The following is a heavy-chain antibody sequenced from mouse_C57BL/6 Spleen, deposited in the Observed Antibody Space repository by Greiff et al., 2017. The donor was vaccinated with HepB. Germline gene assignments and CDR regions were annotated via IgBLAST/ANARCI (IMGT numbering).Heavy chain of an antibody. V-gene: IGHV7-3*01. J-gene: IGHJ3*01. CDR1: GFTFTDYY. CDR3: ARGRDWFAD. CDR2: IRNKANGYTT. Sequence: EVKLVESGGGLVQPGGSLSLSCAASGFTFTDYYMSWVRQPPGKALEWLGFIRNKANGYTTEYSASVKGRFTISRDKSQSILYLQMNALRAEDSATYYCARGRDWFADWGQGTLVTVSA.